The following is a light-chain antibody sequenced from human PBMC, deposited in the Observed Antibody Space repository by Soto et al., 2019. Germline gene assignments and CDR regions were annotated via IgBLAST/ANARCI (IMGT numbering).Light chain of an antibody. CDR3: QQRGTGIT. V-gene: IGKV3-11*01. Sequence: EIVLTQSPATLSLSPGERATLSCRASQSVSSYLAWYQQKPGQAPRLLIYDASNRATGIPARFSASGSGTDFTLTISSLEPEDSAVYYGQQRGTGITFGPGTRLEIK. J-gene: IGKJ5*01. CDR1: QSVSSY. CDR2: DAS.